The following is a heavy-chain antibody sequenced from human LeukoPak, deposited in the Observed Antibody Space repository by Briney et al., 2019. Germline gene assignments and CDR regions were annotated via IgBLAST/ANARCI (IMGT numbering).Heavy chain of an antibody. Sequence: ASVKVSCKASGYTFTRYGISWVGQAPGQGLEWMGWISAYNGNTNYAQKLQGRVTMNTDTYMSTDYMELRKLRSDEPAVYFCAKRLYSSCWYYFDYWGQGTLVTVSS. CDR2: ISAYNGNT. CDR3: AKRLYSSCWYYFDY. D-gene: IGHD6-13*01. V-gene: IGHV1-18*01. CDR1: GYTFTRYG. J-gene: IGHJ4*02.